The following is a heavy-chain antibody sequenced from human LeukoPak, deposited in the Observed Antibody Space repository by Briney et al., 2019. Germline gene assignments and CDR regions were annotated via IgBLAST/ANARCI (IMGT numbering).Heavy chain of an antibody. Sequence: PGGSLRLSCTASGFPFIEYSMNWVRQVPGKGLEWVGRIKSKADGETTDYAAPVKGRFTMSRDDSKATLYLFMNGLKAEDTAVYYCTTDLGVTMIRGVLVYWGQGALVTVSS. V-gene: IGHV3-15*01. J-gene: IGHJ4*02. CDR1: GFPFIEYS. D-gene: IGHD3-10*01. CDR3: TTDLGVTMIRGVLVY. CDR2: IKSKADGETT.